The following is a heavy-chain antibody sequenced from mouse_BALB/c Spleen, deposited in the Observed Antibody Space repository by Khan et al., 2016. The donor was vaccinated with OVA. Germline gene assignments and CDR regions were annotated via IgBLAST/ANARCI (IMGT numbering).Heavy chain of an antibody. V-gene: IGHV3-2*02. Sequence: VQLQQSGPGLVKPSQSLSLTCTVTGYSITSDYAWNWIRQFPGNKLEWMGYISYSGNTKYNPSLKSRISITRDTSENQFFLQLNSVTIEDTARYYCARIYGGDFDYWGQGTTLTVSS. D-gene: IGHD1-1*01. J-gene: IGHJ2*01. CDR1: GYSITSDYA. CDR2: ISYSGNT. CDR3: ARIYGGDFDY.